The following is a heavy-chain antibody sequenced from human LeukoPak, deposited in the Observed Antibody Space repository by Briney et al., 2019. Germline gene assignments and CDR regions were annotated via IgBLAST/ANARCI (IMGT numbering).Heavy chain of an antibody. CDR1: GFIFSNYG. CDR3: ARGGLLYYYDSSGSSTFDY. J-gene: IGHJ4*02. Sequence: PGGSLRLSCAASGFIFSNYGMSWVRQAPGRGLEWVSSIRPSGDNTYYGDSVKGRFTISRDNAKNSLYLQMNSLRAEDTAVYYCARGGLLYYYDSSGSSTFDYWGQGTLVTVSS. D-gene: IGHD3-22*01. CDR2: IRPSGDNT. V-gene: IGHV3-21*01.